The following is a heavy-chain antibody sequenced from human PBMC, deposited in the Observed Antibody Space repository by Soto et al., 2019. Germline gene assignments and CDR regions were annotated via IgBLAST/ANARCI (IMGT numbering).Heavy chain of an antibody. CDR1: GGSISSGGYS. V-gene: IGHV4-30-2*01. CDR2: IYHSGST. J-gene: IGHJ4*02. D-gene: IGHD1-1*01. CDR3: ARSRYNDY. Sequence: SETLSLTCAVSGGSISSGGYSWSWIRQPPGKGLEWIGYIYHSGSTYYNPSLKSRVTISRDNAKNSLYLQIDSLGAEDTAVYYCARSRYNDYWGQGTLVTVSS.